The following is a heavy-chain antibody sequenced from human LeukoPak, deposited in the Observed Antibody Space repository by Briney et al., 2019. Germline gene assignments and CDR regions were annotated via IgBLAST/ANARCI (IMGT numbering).Heavy chain of an antibody. D-gene: IGHD4-11*01. CDR1: GFTFSHYG. J-gene: IGHJ1*01. CDR3: AKDAQRGFDYSNSLQN. CDR2: IWSDGSDK. V-gene: IGHV3-33*03. Sequence: PGGSLRLSCAASGFTFSHYGMHWVRQAPGAGLKWVAVIWSDGSDKYYAESVKGRFTISRDNSKNSLFLQMSSLRAEDTAVYYCAKDAQRGFDYSNSLQNWGQGILVTVSS.